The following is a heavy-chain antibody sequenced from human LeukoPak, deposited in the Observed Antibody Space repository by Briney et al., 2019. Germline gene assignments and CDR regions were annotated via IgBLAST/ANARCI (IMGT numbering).Heavy chain of an antibody. CDR1: GFTFTSYE. CDR2: ISSSGSTT. J-gene: IGHJ4*02. CDR3: AREVTPYY. V-gene: IGHV3-48*03. D-gene: IGHD2-15*01. Sequence: PGGSLRLSCAASGFTFTSYEMNWVRQAPGKGLEWVSYISSSGSTTYYADSMKGRFTISRDNAKNSLYLQMNGLRAEDTAVYYCAREVTPYYWGQGTLVTVSS.